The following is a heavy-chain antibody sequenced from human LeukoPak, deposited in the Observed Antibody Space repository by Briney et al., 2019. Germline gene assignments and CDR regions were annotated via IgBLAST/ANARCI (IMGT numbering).Heavy chain of an antibody. Sequence: GSLRLSCAASGFTFSSYSMNWVRQAPGKGLEWVSSISSSSSYIYYADSVKGRFTISRDNAKNSLYLQMNSLRAEDTAVYYCARCRGRVAATFDYWGQGTLVTVSS. CDR1: GFTFSSYS. D-gene: IGHD2-15*01. CDR3: ARCRGRVAATFDY. CDR2: ISSSSSYI. V-gene: IGHV3-21*01. J-gene: IGHJ4*02.